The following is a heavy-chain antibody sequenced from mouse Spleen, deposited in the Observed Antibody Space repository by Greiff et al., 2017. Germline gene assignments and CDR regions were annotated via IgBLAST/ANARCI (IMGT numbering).Heavy chain of an antibody. D-gene: IGHD2-1*01. J-gene: IGHJ1*01. CDR1: GYTFTDYN. Sequence: EVQLQESGPELVKPGASVKISCKASGYTFTDYNMHWVKQSHGKSLEWIGYIYPYNGGTGYNQKFKSKATLTVDNSSSTAYMELRSLTSEDSAVYYCARNYYGNPWYFDVWGAGTTVTVSS. CDR2: IYPYNGGT. V-gene: IGHV1S29*02. CDR3: ARNYYGNPWYFDV.